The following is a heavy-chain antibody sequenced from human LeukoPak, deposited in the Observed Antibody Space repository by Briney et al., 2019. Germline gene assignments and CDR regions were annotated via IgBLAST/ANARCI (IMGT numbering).Heavy chain of an antibody. D-gene: IGHD4-11*01. CDR2: IYYSGST. V-gene: IGHV4-39*01. CDR1: GGSISSSSYY. CDR3: AITYSNYFEY. Sequence: KPSETLSLTCTESGGSISSSSYYWGWIRQPPGKGLGWIGSIYYSGSTYYNPSLKSRVTISVDTSKNQFSLKLSSVTAADTAVYYCAITYSNYFEYWGQGTLVTVSS. J-gene: IGHJ4*02.